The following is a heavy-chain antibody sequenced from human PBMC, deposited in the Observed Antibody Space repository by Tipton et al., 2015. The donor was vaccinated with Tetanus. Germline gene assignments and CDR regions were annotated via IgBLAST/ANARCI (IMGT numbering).Heavy chain of an antibody. V-gene: IGHV4-39*01. CDR1: GVSISSSGYY. CDR3: ARLWGYYYDSSGYPDF. CDR2: IYYTGNT. J-gene: IGHJ4*02. D-gene: IGHD3-22*01. Sequence: TLSLTCNVSGVSISSSGYYWGWFRQPPGEGLEWTGDIYYTGNTDYNPSLRSRITMSVDRSKNQFSLKLNSVTAADTAVYYCARLWGYYYDSSGYPDFWGQGTLVTVSS.